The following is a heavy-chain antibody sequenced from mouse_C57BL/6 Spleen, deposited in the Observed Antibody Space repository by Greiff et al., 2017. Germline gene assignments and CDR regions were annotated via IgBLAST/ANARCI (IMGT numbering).Heavy chain of an antibody. J-gene: IGHJ3*01. V-gene: IGHV1-80*01. CDR1: GYAFSSYW. CDR2: IYPGDGDT. Sequence: QVQLQQSGAELVKPGASVKISCKASGYAFSSYWMNWVKQRPGKGLEWIGQIYPGDGDTNYNGKFKGKATLTADKSSSTAYMQLSSLTSEDSAVYFCAREETGEGSFAYWGQGTLVTVSA. D-gene: IGHD4-1*01. CDR3: AREETGEGSFAY.